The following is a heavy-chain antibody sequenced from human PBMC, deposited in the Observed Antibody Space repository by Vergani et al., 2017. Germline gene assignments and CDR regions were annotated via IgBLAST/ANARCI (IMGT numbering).Heavy chain of an antibody. J-gene: IGHJ4*02. D-gene: IGHD4-17*01. CDR2: ISYDGSNK. Sequence: QVQLVESGGGVVQPGRSLRLSCAASGFTFSSYGMHWVRQAPGKGLEWVAVISYDGSNKYYADSVKGRFTISRDNSKITLYLQMNSLRAEDTAVYYCANDRGLYGDYAQCFDYWSQGTLVTVSS. CDR1: GFTFSSYG. V-gene: IGHV3-30*18. CDR3: ANDRGLYGDYAQCFDY.